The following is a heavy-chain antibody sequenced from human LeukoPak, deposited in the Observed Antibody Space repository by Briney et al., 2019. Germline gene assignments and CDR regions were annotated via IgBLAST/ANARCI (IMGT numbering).Heavy chain of an antibody. CDR3: AREGLLGGYYFDY. J-gene: IGHJ4*02. D-gene: IGHD2-15*01. CDR1: GFTFSSYE. CDR2: ISSSGSTI. Sequence: PGGSLRLSCAASGFTFSSYEMNWVRQAPGKGLEWVSYISSSGSTIYYADSVKGRFTISRDNAKNSLYLQMNSLRAEDTAVYYCAREGLLGGYYFDYWGQGTLVTVSS. V-gene: IGHV3-48*03.